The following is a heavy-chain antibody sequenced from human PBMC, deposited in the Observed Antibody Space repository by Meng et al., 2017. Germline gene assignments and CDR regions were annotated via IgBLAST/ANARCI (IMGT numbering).Heavy chain of an antibody. CDR3: ARGGVVGATGEVWGDAFDI. Sequence: GESLKISCKGSGYSFTSYWIGWVRQMPGKGLEWMGIIYPGDSDTRYSPSFQGQVTISADKSISTAYLQWSSLKASDTAMYYCARGGVVGATGEVWGDAFDIWGQGTMVTVSS. CDR1: GYSFTSYW. V-gene: IGHV5-51*01. CDR2: IYPGDSDT. D-gene: IGHD1-26*01. J-gene: IGHJ3*02.